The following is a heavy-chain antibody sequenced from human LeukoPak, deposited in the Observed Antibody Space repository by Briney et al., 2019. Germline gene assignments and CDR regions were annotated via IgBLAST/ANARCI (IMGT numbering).Heavy chain of an antibody. CDR3: ARDPVGAPSNWFDP. CDR2: INPNSGGT. D-gene: IGHD1-26*01. CDR1: GYTFTGCY. V-gene: IGHV1-2*02. Sequence: AAVKVSCKASGYTFTGCYMHWVRQAPGQGLEWMGWINPNSGGTNYAQKFQGRVTMTRDTSISTAYMELSRLRSDDTAVYYCARDPVGAPSNWFDPWGQGTLVTVSS. J-gene: IGHJ5*02.